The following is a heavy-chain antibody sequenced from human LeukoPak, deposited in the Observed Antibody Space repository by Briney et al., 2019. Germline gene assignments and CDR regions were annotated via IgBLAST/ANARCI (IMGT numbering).Heavy chain of an antibody. CDR2: ISGSGGST. CDR1: GFTFSSYA. Sequence: GGSLRVSCAASGFTFSSYAMSWVRQAPGKGLEWVSAISGSGGSTYYADSVKGRFTISRDNSKNTLYLQMNSLRANDTAVYSCAKDFGVATNLFDSSGQRALLTLS. V-gene: IGHV3-23*01. CDR3: AKDFGVATNLFDS. D-gene: IGHD3-3*01. J-gene: IGHJ4*02.